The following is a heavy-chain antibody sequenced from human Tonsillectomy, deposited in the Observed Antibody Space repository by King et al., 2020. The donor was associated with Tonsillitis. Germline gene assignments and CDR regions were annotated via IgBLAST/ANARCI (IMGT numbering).Heavy chain of an antibody. J-gene: IGHJ4*02. CDR2: LSYDGSIE. CDR1: GFTFGSHG. CDR3: AKEEFHESGTTGRYFFDY. D-gene: IGHD1-7*01. Sequence: VQLVESGGGVVQPGRSLRLSCAASGFTFGSHGMHWVRQAPGKGPEWVAVLSYDGSIELYADSVKGRFAISRDNSKNTLYLQMNSLRAEDTAVYYCAKEEFHESGTTGRYFFDYWGQGTLVTVSS. V-gene: IGHV3-30*18.